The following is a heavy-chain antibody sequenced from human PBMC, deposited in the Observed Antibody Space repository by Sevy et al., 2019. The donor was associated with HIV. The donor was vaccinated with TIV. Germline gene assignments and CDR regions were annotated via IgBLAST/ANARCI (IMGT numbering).Heavy chain of an antibody. J-gene: IGHJ4*02. CDR3: ARDHCTDGACFRSAYFDY. Sequence: GGSLRLSCAASGFTFADHAFHWVRQAPGKGLEWVAIISFDGRNKRLAESVKGRFTISRDDSKNTVYLQMTSMRPEDTSVYYCARDHCTDGACFRSAYFDYWGQGTLVTVSS. CDR1: GFTFADHA. V-gene: IGHV3-30*04. CDR2: ISFDGRNK. D-gene: IGHD2-8*01.